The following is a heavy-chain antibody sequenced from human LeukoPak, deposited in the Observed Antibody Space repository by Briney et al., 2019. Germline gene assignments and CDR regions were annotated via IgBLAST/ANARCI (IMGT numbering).Heavy chain of an antibody. CDR3: AREQHYFGDAFDI. D-gene: IGHD3-10*01. J-gene: IGHJ3*02. CDR1: GFTFNNYA. V-gene: IGHV3-23*01. CDR2: VSESGDNT. Sequence: GGSLRLSCAASGFTFNNYAMNWVRQAPGKGLEWVSSVSESGDNTHYADSVKGRFTISRDNSKNTLYLQMNSLRAEDTAVYYCAREQHYFGDAFDIWGQGTMVTVSS.